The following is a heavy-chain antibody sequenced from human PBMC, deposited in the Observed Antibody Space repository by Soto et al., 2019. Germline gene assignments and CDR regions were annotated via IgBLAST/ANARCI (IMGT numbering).Heavy chain of an antibody. D-gene: IGHD2-2*01. Sequence: ASVKVSCKASGYTFTSYDINWVRQATGQGLEWMGWMNPNSGNTGYAQKFQGRVTMTRNTSISTAYMELSSLRSEDTAVYYCARGLGVVPAATRNFDYWGQGTLVTVSS. V-gene: IGHV1-8*01. CDR2: MNPNSGNT. CDR3: ARGLGVVPAATRNFDY. J-gene: IGHJ4*02. CDR1: GYTFTSYD.